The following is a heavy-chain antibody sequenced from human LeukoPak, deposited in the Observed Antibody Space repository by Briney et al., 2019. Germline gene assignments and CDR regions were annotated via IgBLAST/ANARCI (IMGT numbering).Heavy chain of an antibody. V-gene: IGHV3-53*01. Sequence: GGSLRLSCAASGFTVSSNYMSWVRQAPGKGLEWVSVIYSGGSTYYADSVKGRFTISRDNSKNTLYLQMNSLRAEGTAVYYCARSVGSSRGPYYGDYGMDVWGQGTTVTVSS. CDR2: IYSGGST. D-gene: IGHD3-22*01. CDR1: GFTVSSNY. J-gene: IGHJ6*02. CDR3: ARSVGSSRGPYYGDYGMDV.